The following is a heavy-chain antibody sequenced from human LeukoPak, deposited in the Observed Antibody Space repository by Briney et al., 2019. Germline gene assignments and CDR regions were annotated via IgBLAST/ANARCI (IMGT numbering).Heavy chain of an antibody. V-gene: IGHV4-4*02. J-gene: IGHJ1*01. CDR3: ARHSSYYGSEH. CDR1: GGSISSSNW. Sequence: PSETLSLTCAVSGGSISSSNWWSWVRQPPGKGLEWIGEIYHSGSTNYNPSLKSRVTISVDTSKNQFSLKLSSVTAADTAVYYCARHSSYYGSEHWGQGTLVTVSS. D-gene: IGHD3-10*01. CDR2: IYHSGST.